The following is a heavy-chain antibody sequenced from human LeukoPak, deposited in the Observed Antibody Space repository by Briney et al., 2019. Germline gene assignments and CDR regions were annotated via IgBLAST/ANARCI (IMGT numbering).Heavy chain of an antibody. J-gene: IGHJ4*02. Sequence: SQTLSLTFAVSGGSISSDIYYWSWIRQPAGKGLEWIGRIYTSGNTNYNPSLKSRITISVDTSKNQFSLKLSSVTAADTAVYYCARGGYNYGTFFDYWGQGTLVTVSS. CDR3: ARGGYNYGTFFDY. CDR2: IYTSGNT. CDR1: GGSISSDIYY. V-gene: IGHV4-61*02. D-gene: IGHD5-18*01.